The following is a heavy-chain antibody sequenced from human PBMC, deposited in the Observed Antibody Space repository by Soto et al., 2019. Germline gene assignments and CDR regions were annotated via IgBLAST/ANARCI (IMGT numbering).Heavy chain of an antibody. J-gene: IGHJ4*02. D-gene: IGHD3-9*01. Sequence: XASLRLSCAASGFSFSSCEMSWVRQAPGKGLEWVSYISGSGTSTQYSDSVKGRFTISRDNAKNSLHLQMNSLGAEDTAVYYCASKIVTPGYHYYDYWGQGTLVTVSS. V-gene: IGHV3-48*03. CDR3: ASKIVTPGYHYYDY. CDR1: GFSFSSCE. CDR2: ISGSGTST.